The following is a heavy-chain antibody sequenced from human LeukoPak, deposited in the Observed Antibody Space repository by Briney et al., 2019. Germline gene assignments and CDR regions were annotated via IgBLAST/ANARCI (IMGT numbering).Heavy chain of an antibody. CDR1: GGFFSAYY. CDR2: INHSGST. D-gene: IGHD4-11*01. J-gene: IGHJ3*02. CDR3: ARTTVTTDDAFGI. Sequence: SETLSLTCAVYGGFFSAYYWSWIRQPPGKGLEWIGKINHSGSTNYDPSLKSRVTISVDTSKNQFSLKLSSVTAADTAVYYCARTTVTTDDAFGIWGQGTMVTVSS. V-gene: IGHV4-34*01.